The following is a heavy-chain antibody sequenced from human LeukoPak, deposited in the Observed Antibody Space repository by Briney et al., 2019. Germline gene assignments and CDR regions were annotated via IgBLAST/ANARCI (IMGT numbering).Heavy chain of an antibody. CDR3: ARTIDSGSSRYAFDI. J-gene: IGHJ3*02. D-gene: IGHD1-26*01. Sequence: PSETLSLTCAVYGGSFSGYYWSWICQPPGKGLEWIGEINHSGSTNYNPSPKSRVTISVDTSKNQFSLKLSSVTAADTAVYYCARTIDSGSSRYAFDIWGQGTMVTVSS. CDR2: INHSGST. CDR1: GGSFSGYY. V-gene: IGHV4-34*01.